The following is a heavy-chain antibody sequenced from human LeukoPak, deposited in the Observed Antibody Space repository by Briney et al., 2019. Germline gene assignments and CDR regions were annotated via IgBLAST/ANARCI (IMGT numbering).Heavy chain of an antibody. J-gene: IGHJ4*02. D-gene: IGHD2-2*01. CDR3: AKDLILVLPAAYDY. CDR1: GSFSSYV. Sequence: GGSLRLSCAASGSFSSYVMTWVRPAPGRGLEWVSTLSASGGSTYYADSVKGRFTISRDNSKNTLYLQMSSLRAEDTAVYFCAKDLILVLPAAYDYWGQGTLVTVSS. V-gene: IGHV3-23*01. CDR2: LSASGGST.